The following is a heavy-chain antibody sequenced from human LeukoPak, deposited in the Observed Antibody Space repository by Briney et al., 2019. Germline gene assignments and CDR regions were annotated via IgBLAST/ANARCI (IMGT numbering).Heavy chain of an antibody. Sequence: GGSLRLSCAASGFIISDHYMAWVRQAPGKGLEWVGRSRNKANSYTTEYAASGKGRFIISRDDSKNSLYLEMNSLKTEDTAVYYCARAGDYYATGDCWGQGTLVTVSS. D-gene: IGHD3-22*01. CDR2: SRNKANSYTT. CDR3: ARAGDYYATGDC. J-gene: IGHJ4*02. V-gene: IGHV3-72*01. CDR1: GFIISDHY.